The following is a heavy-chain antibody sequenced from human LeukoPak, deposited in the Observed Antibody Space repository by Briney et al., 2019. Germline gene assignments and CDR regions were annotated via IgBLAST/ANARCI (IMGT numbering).Heavy chain of an antibody. V-gene: IGHV5-51*01. Sequence: GESLQISCKGSGYRFTTYWIGWVRQVPGKGLEWMAIIYPGDSDTLYNPSFQGQVTISVDTSISTAYLQWSSLKASDTALYYCARRMSNDYDDYGGQGTLVTVS. CDR2: IYPGDSDT. CDR3: ARRMSNDYDDY. CDR1: GYRFTTYW. J-gene: IGHJ4*02.